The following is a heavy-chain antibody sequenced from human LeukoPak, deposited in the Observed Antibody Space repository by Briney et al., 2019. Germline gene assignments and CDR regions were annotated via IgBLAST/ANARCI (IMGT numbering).Heavy chain of an antibody. D-gene: IGHD2-2*01. V-gene: IGHV1-8*01. CDR1: GYTFTSYD. Sequence: ASVKVSCKASGYTFTSYDINWVRQATGQGLEWMGWMNPNSGNTGYAQKFQGRVTMTRNTSISTAYMELSSLRSEDTAVYYCARGRRVVSGYYYYYGMDVWGQGTTVTVS. CDR2: MNPNSGNT. CDR3: ARGRRVVSGYYYYYGMDV. J-gene: IGHJ6*02.